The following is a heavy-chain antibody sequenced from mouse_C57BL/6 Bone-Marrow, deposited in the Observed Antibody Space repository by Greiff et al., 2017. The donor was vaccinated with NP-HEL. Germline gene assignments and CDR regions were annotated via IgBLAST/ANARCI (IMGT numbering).Heavy chain of an antibody. D-gene: IGHD2-3*01. V-gene: IGHV1-19*01. J-gene: IGHJ4*01. CDR3: ARGLLRAMDY. CDR1: GYTFTDYY. Sequence: EVQVVESGPVLVKPGASVKMSCKASGYTFTDYYMNWVKQSHGKSLEWIGVINPYNGGTSYNQKFKGKATLTVDKSSSTAYMELNSLTSEDSAVYYCARGLLRAMDYWGQGTSVTVSS. CDR2: INPYNGGT.